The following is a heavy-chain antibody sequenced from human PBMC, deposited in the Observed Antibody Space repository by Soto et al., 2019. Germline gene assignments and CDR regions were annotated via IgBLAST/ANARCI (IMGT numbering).Heavy chain of an antibody. J-gene: IGHJ3*02. D-gene: IGHD3-10*01. CDR3: AKDLDRGVTETPDDAFDI. CDR1: GFTFSSYA. CDR2: ISGSGGST. Sequence: GGSLRLSCAASGFTFSSYAMSWVRQAPGKGLEWVSAISGSGGSTYYADSVKGRFTISRDNSKNTLYLQMNSLRAEDTAVYYCAKDLDRGVTETPDDAFDIWGQGTMVTVSS. V-gene: IGHV3-23*01.